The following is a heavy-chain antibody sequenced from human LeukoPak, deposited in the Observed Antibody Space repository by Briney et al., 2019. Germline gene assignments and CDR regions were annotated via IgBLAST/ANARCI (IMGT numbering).Heavy chain of an antibody. CDR3: AKDPYSSSWPYYFDY. D-gene: IGHD6-13*01. CDR2: ISGSGGST. Sequence: GGSLRLSCAASGFTFSSYAMSWVRQAPGKGLEWVSAISGSGGSTYYADSVKGRFTISRDNSKNTLCLQMNSLRAEDTAVYYCAKDPYSSSWPYYFDYWGQGTLVTVSS. CDR1: GFTFSSYA. V-gene: IGHV3-23*01. J-gene: IGHJ4*02.